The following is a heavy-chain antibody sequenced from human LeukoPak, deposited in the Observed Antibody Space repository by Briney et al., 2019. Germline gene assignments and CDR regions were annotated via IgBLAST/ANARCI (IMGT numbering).Heavy chain of an antibody. CDR1: GFTFSGSA. D-gene: IGHD4-23*01. CDR3: AKVPHYGGNSPYFDS. V-gene: IGHV3-73*01. Sequence: GGSLRLSCAASGFTFSGSAMHWVRQASGKGLEWVGRIRSKANSYATAHAASVKGRFTISRDDSKNTAYLQMSSLRAEDTAVYYCAKVPHYGGNSPYFDSWGQGTLVTVSS. J-gene: IGHJ4*02. CDR2: IRSKANSYAT.